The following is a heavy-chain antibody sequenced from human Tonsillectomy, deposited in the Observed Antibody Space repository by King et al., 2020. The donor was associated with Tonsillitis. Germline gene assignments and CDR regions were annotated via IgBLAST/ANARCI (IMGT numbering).Heavy chain of an antibody. Sequence: VQLVESGGGLIQPGGSLRLSCAASGFTVSSNYMSWVRQAPGKGLEWVSVIYSGGSTYYSDSVKGRFTISRDNSKNTLYLQMNSLRAEETAVYYCARLYCTNGVCHDYWGQGTLVTVSS. V-gene: IGHV3-53*01. CDR3: ARLYCTNGVCHDY. CDR1: GFTVSSNY. D-gene: IGHD2-8*01. J-gene: IGHJ4*02. CDR2: IYSGGST.